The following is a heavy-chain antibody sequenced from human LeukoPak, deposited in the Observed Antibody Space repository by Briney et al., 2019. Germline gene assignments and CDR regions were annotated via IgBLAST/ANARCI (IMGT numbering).Heavy chain of an antibody. V-gene: IGHV1-8*01. J-gene: IGHJ4*02. Sequence: EASVKVSCKASGYTFTSYDINWVRQAPGQGLEWMGWMNPNSGNTGYAQKFQGRVTMTRNTSISTAYMELSSLRSEDTAVYYCARRVTYYDILTGYEIRDFDYWGQGTLVTVSS. CDR1: GYTFTSYD. CDR2: MNPNSGNT. D-gene: IGHD3-9*01. CDR3: ARRVTYYDILTGYEIRDFDY.